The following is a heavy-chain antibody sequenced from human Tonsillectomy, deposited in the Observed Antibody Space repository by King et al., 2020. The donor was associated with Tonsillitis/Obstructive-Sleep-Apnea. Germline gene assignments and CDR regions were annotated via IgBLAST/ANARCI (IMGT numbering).Heavy chain of an antibody. J-gene: IGHJ4*02. CDR3: ACAYYDFWSGSGALDY. V-gene: IGHV3-23*04. CDR1: GFTFSNFA. CDR2: ISNTGGST. D-gene: IGHD3-3*01. Sequence: VQLVESGGGLVQPGGSLRLSCAASGFTFSNFAMSWVRQAPGKGLEWVSAISNTGGSTYYADSVKGRFTISRDNSKNTLYLQMNSLRDEDTAVYYCACAYYDFWSGSGALDYWGQGTLVTVSS.